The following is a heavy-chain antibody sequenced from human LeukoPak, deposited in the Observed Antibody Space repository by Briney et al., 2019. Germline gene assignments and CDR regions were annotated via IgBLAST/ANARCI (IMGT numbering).Heavy chain of an antibody. CDR3: ARHPRNEALDAFDI. D-gene: IGHD1-1*01. Sequence: SETLSLTCTVSGDSISSFYWSRLRRPPGKGLEWIGYIYTSGSTSHNPSLKSRLTISVDTSKNQFSLNLTSVTAADTAVYYCARHPRNEALDAFDIWGQGTMVTVSS. CDR2: IYTSGST. CDR1: GDSISSFY. J-gene: IGHJ3*02. V-gene: IGHV4-4*09.